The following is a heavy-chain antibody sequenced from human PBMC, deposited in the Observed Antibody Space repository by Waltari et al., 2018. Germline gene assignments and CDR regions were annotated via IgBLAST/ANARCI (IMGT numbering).Heavy chain of an antibody. V-gene: IGHV1-69*05. Sequence: QVQLVQSGAEVRKPGSSVKVSCKASGCTFSSYVISWVRPAPAQGLEWMGGIIPIFGTANSAQKFQGRVTITTDESTSTAYMELSSLRSEDTAVYYCASIAAALTPETELDYWGQGTLVTVSS. CDR1: GCTFSSYV. CDR2: IIPIFGTA. D-gene: IGHD6-13*01. J-gene: IGHJ4*02. CDR3: ASIAAALTPETELDY.